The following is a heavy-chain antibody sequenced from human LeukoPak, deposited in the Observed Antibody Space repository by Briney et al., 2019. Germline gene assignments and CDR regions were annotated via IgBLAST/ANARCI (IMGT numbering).Heavy chain of an antibody. D-gene: IGHD5-18*01. J-gene: IGHJ5*02. CDR1: GFTFDDYA. CDR3: AKGTGYSYGNNWFDP. V-gene: IGHV3-9*01. Sequence: GGSLRLSCAASGFTFDDYAMHWVRQVPGKGLEWVSGISWNSGSIGYATSVTGRFTISRDNAKNSLYLQMNSLRAEDTALYYCAKGTGYSYGNNWFDPWGQGTLVTVSS. CDR2: ISWNSGSI.